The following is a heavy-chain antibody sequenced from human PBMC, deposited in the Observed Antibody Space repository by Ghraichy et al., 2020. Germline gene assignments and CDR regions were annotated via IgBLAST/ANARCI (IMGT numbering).Heavy chain of an antibody. J-gene: IGHJ5*02. CDR2: IIPIFGIA. Sequence: SVKVSCKASGGTFSSYAISWVRQAPGQGLEWMGGIIPIFGIANYAQKFQGRVTITADKSTSTAYMELSSLRSEDTAVYYCARFSDILTGSPGGFDPWGQGTLVTVSS. CDR1: GGTFSSYA. V-gene: IGHV1-69*10. CDR3: ARFSDILTGSPGGFDP. D-gene: IGHD3-9*01.